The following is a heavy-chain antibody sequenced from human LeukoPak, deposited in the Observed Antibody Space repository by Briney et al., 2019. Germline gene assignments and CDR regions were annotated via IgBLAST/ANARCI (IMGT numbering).Heavy chain of an antibody. CDR2: ISGSGGST. CDR3: ATKGYCSSTSCYAPAPFDY. V-gene: IGHV3-23*01. Sequence: GGSLRLSCAASGFTFSSYATSWVRQAPGKGLEWVSAISGSGGSTYYADSVKGRFTISRDNSKNTLYLQMNSLRAEDTAVYYCATKGYCSSTSCYAPAPFDYWGQGTLVTVSS. J-gene: IGHJ4*02. D-gene: IGHD2-2*01. CDR1: GFTFSSYA.